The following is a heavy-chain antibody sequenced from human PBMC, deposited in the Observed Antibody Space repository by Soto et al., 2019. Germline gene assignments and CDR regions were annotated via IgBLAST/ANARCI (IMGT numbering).Heavy chain of an antibody. D-gene: IGHD3-3*01. J-gene: IGHJ6*02. CDR3: ARGLYYDFWSGYKPYYYYGIDV. CDR1: GGSISSYY. V-gene: IGHV4-59*01. Sequence: PPETLSLTCTVSGGSISSYYWSWIRQPPGKGLEWIGYIYYSGSTNYNPSLKSRVTISVDTSKNQFSLKLSSVTAADTAVYYCARGLYYDFWSGYKPYYYYGIDVWGQGTTVTVSS. CDR2: IYYSGST.